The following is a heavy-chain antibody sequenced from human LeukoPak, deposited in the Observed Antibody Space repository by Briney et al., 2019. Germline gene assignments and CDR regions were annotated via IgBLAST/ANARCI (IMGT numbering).Heavy chain of an antibody. J-gene: IGHJ3*02. V-gene: IGHV3-23*01. D-gene: IGHD1-26*01. CDR1: GFSFSTYW. Sequence: PGGSLRLSCAASGFSFSTYWMHWVRQAPGKGLEWVSAIIGTSATTFYADSVKGRFTISRDNSKNTLYLQMNSLRAEDTAVYYCAKPWETFRFAFDIWGQGTMVTVSS. CDR3: AKPWETFRFAFDI. CDR2: IIGTSATT.